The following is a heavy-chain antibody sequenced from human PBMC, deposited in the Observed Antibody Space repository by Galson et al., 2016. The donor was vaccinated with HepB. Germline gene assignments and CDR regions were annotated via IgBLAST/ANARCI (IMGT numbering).Heavy chain of an antibody. D-gene: IGHD1-26*01. V-gene: IGHV3-64*01. J-gene: IGHJ4*02. Sequence: SLRLSCAASGFTFSSHAMHWVRQAPGKGLECVSTISDNGGRTYYANSVKGRFTISRDNSKNTLYLQMGSLRADGMAVYYCARGRGGATQRYFDYWGQGTLVTVSS. CDR3: ARGRGGATQRYFDY. CDR2: ISDNGGRT. CDR1: GFTFSSHA.